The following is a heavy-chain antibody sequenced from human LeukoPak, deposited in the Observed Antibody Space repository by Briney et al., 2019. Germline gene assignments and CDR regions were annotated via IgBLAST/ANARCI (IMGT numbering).Heavy chain of an antibody. J-gene: IGHJ4*02. V-gene: IGHV3-73*01. CDR1: GFIFSGSS. CDR2: IRSTANNYAT. CDR3: AKDLLSMVQLERPTPGGFDY. Sequence: GGSLRLSCAASGFIFSGSSVHWVRQASGKGLEWVGRIRSTANNYATLYAASVKGRFTISRDDSTTTAYLQMNNLKTDDTAVYYCAKDLLSMVQLERPTPGGFDYWGQGTLVTVSS. D-gene: IGHD1-1*01.